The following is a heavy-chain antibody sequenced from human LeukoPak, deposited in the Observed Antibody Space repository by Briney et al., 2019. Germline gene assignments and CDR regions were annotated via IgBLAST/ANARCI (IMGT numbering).Heavy chain of an antibody. Sequence: GESLKISCKGSGCSFTSHYIAWVRQMPGKGLEWMGIINPGDSDITYGPSFQGQATISADKSITTAYLQWSSLKASDTAIYYCARRVGNSGSLRNFDSWGQGTLVTVSS. D-gene: IGHD1-26*01. CDR2: INPGDSDI. V-gene: IGHV5-51*03. CDR3: ARRVGNSGSLRNFDS. CDR1: GCSFTSHY. J-gene: IGHJ4*02.